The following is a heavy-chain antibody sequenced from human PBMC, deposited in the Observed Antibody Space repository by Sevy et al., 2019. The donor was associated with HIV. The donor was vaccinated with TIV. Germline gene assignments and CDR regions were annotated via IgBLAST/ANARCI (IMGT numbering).Heavy chain of an antibody. D-gene: IGHD2-8*01. CDR3: AREGCTKPHDY. CDR2: LSFGCGEI. J-gene: IGHJ4*02. Sequence: GGSLRLSCAASGFTFSKYSMSWVRQPPGKGLEWISTLSFGCGEINYADSVKGRFTISRDNSKSSVDRQMNNLGPEDTAVYYCAREGCTKPHDYWGQGTLVTVSS. V-gene: IGHV3-23*01. CDR1: GFTFSKYS.